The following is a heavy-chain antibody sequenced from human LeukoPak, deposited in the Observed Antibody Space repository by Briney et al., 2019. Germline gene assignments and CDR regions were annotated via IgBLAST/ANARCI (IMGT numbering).Heavy chain of an antibody. D-gene: IGHD6-13*01. Sequence: SETLSLTCAVSGGSISSSAWWSWVRQPPGKGLEWIGEVYHSGGTNYNSFLKGRVTISVDKSKNQFSLKLTSATAADTAVYYCARDLGSRWCEPLYYWGQGILVIVSS. CDR3: ARDLGSRWCEPLYY. CDR1: GGSISSSAW. CDR2: VYHSGGT. J-gene: IGHJ4*02. V-gene: IGHV4-4*02.